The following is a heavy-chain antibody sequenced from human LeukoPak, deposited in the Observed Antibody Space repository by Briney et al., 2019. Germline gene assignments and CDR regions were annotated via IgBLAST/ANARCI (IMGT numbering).Heavy chain of an antibody. CDR2: IYHSGST. CDR3: ARVYSSPYYYMDV. CDR1: GYSTSSGYY. D-gene: IGHD6-13*01. V-gene: IGHV4-38-2*01. Sequence: PSETLSLTCAVSGYSTSSGYYWGWIRQPPGKGLEWIGSIYHSGSTYYNPSLKSRVTISVDTSKNQFSLKLSSVTAADTAVYYCARVYSSPYYYMDVWGKGTTVTVSS. J-gene: IGHJ6*03.